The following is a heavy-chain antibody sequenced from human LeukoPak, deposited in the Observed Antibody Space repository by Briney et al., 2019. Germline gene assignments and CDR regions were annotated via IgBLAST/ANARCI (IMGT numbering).Heavy chain of an antibody. V-gene: IGHV1-18*01. J-gene: IGHJ4*02. D-gene: IGHD3-22*01. CDR1: LYTFTSYG. Sequence: GGAVKVSCKSSLYTFTSYGMSWVGQAPGQEVEGMGLISAYNGNTNYVQRLQGRVSMTTDTSTSTAYMELRSLRSDDTAVYYCARDKGRYYYDSSGYWGQGTLVTVSS. CDR2: ISAYNGNT. CDR3: ARDKGRYYYDSSGY.